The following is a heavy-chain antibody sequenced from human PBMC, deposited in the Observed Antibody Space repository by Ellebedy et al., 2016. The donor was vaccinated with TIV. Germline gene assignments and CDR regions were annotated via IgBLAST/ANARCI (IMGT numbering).Heavy chain of an antibody. J-gene: IGHJ3*02. CDR1: GFTFSNYA. CDR2: IFSAADGGET. V-gene: IGHV3-23*03. CDR3: AKELVHAIHGFDI. Sequence: GESLKISCAASGFTFSNYAMNWVRQAPGKGLEWVSVIFSAADGGETHYADSVTGRFTISRDNSKNTLYLQMNSLRAEDTAIYYCAKELVHAIHGFDIWGQGTMVTVSS. D-gene: IGHD2-8*02.